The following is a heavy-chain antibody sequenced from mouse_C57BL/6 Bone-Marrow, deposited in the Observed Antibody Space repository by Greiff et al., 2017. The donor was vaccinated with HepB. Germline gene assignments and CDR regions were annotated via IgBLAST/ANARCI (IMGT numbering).Heavy chain of an antibody. CDR1: GFTFSSYA. J-gene: IGHJ2*01. V-gene: IGHV5-9-1*01. CDR2: ISSGSSTI. CDR3: ARNEYYFDY. Sequence: EVMLVESGGGLVKPGGSLKLSCAASGFTFSSYAMSWVRQTPEKRLEWVATISSGSSTIYYADTVKGRFTISRDNAKNTLFLQMTSLRSEDTAMYYCARNEYYFDYWGQGTTLTVSS.